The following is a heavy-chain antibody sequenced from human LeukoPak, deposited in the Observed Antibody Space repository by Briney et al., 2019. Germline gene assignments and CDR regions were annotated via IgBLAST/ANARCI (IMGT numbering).Heavy chain of an antibody. V-gene: IGHV3-48*03. J-gene: IGHJ1*01. Sequence: GGSLRLSCAASGFTSSSYAMSWVRQAPGKGLEWVSYISSSGSTMYYADSVKGRFTISRDNAKNSLYLQMNSLRAEDTAVYYCAGGGGYGGNSGENFQHWGQGTLVTVSS. CDR3: AGGGGYGGNSGENFQH. CDR2: ISSSGSTM. D-gene: IGHD4-23*01. CDR1: GFTSSSYA.